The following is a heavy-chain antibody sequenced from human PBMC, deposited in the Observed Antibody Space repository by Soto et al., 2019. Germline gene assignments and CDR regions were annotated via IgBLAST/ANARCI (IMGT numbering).Heavy chain of an antibody. V-gene: IGHV3-64*01. D-gene: IGHD3-10*01. CDR1: GFTFSNYW. J-gene: IGHJ4*02. Sequence: EVQLVESGGDLVQPGGSLRLSCAASGFTFSNYWMHWVRQAPGKKLEYVSGISTHGGSTYYANSVKGRFTISRDNSRNTLYLQMGSLSAEDMAVYYCARHYSSGTYIYFDYWGQGTLVTVSS. CDR2: ISTHGGST. CDR3: ARHYSSGTYIYFDY.